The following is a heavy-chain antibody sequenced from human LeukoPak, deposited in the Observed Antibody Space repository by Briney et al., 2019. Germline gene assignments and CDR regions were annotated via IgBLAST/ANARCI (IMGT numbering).Heavy chain of an antibody. V-gene: IGHV3-9*01. CDR3: TRRAARWQFDL. D-gene: IGHD5-24*01. CDR1: GFNFDDYA. CDR2: INWKTGNG. J-gene: IGHJ2*01. Sequence: GRSLRLSCAVSGFNFDDYAMHWVRQAPGRGLEWVSGINWKTGNGIYADSVKGRFTVSRDNAKNSLYLQMSSLRAEDTALYYCTRRAARWQFDLWGRGTLLTVSS.